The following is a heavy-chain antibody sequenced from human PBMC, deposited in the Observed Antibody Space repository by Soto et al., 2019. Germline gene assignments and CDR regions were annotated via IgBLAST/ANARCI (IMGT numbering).Heavy chain of an antibody. Sequence: QVYLHQSGPGLVKPSGTLSLTCAVSGDSISSTHWWTWVRQTPGKGLEWIGEVYHSGSTSYNPSLKSRVTLSVVKSNDQSSRKLTSVTAADTAVYYCATLPPRIVVTVLPIPTWGQGTLVSVSS. J-gene: IGHJ5*02. V-gene: IGHV4-4*02. CDR1: GDSISSTHW. D-gene: IGHD2-21*01. CDR2: VYHSGST. CDR3: ATLPPRIVVTVLPIPT.